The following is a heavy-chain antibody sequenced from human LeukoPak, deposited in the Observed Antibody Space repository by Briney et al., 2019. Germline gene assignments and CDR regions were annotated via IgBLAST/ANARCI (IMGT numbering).Heavy chain of an antibody. D-gene: IGHD6-19*01. J-gene: IGHJ4*02. CDR2: IYCGGST. CDR3: ARSLAYSSGWTGFDS. V-gene: IGHV3-66*01. Sequence: GGSLRLSCAASGLTVSGNYMSWVRQAPGKGLEWVSIIYCGGSTYYADSVKGRFTISRDNSKNTLYLQMNSLRAEDTAMYYCARSLAYSSGWTGFDSWGQGTLVTVSS. CDR1: GLTVSGNY.